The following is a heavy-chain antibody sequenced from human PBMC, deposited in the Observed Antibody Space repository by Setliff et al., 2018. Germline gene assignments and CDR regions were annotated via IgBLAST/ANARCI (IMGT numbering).Heavy chain of an antibody. J-gene: IGHJ3*02. Sequence: SVKVSCQASGYTFIYYYIHWVRQAPGQGLEWMGLINPSGGGTIYARKFQGRVTMARETSTSTVYMELSGLRSEDTAVYYCARVYLAGSGWDKANALDIWGQGTMVTVSS. V-gene: IGHV1-46*03. CDR2: INPSGGGT. D-gene: IGHD6-19*01. CDR1: GYTFIYYY. CDR3: ARVYLAGSGWDKANALDI.